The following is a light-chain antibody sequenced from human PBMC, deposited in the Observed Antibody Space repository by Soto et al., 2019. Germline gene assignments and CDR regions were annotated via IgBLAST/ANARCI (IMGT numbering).Light chain of an antibody. CDR2: AAS. Sequence: IQMTQSPSSLSASVGDRVTVTCGTSQSISNHLNWYQQKPGEAPTLLIYAASNLQSGVPSRFRGSRSGTEFTLTVSSLQPEDFATYYCLQDHDDSWTFGQGTKVDIK. CDR3: LQDHDDSWT. V-gene: IGKV1-6*01. J-gene: IGKJ1*01. CDR1: QSISNH.